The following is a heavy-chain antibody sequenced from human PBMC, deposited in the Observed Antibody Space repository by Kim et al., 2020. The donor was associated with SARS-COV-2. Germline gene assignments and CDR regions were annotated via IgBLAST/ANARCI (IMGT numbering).Heavy chain of an antibody. CDR1: GYTFTSYA. CDR3: ARGGRLVTPPYYYYYYMDV. V-gene: IGHV1-3*01. J-gene: IGHJ6*03. CDR2: INAGNGNT. Sequence: ASVKVSCKASGYTFTSYAMHWVRQAPGQRLEWMGWINAGNGNTKYSQKFQGRVTITRDTSASTAYMELSSLRSEDTAVYYCARGGRLVTPPYYYYYYMDVWGKGTTVTVSS. D-gene: IGHD3-9*01.